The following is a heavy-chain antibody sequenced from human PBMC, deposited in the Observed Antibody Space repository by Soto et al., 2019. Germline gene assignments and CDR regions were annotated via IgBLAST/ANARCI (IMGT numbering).Heavy chain of an antibody. CDR1: GFTFSSYA. CDR2: ISGSGGST. Sequence: PGGSLRLSCAASGFTFSSYAMSWVRQAPGKGLEWVSAISGSGGSTYYADSVKGRFTISRDNSKNTLYLQMNSLRAEDTAVYYCAKVVDIVALKEEYGMDVWGQGPTATVSS. V-gene: IGHV3-23*01. CDR3: AKVVDIVALKEEYGMDV. D-gene: IGHD2-15*01. J-gene: IGHJ6*02.